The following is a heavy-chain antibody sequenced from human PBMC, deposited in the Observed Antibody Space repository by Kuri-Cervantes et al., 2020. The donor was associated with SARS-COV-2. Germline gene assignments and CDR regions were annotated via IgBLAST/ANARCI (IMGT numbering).Heavy chain of an antibody. J-gene: IGHJ6*03. V-gene: IGHV3-11*01. D-gene: IGHD2-2*01. CDR3: AKDGIVVVPAAKEGYYYYYMDV. CDR1: GFTFSDYY. CDR2: ISSSGSTI. Sequence: GGSLRLSCAASGFTFSDYYMSWIRQAPGKGLEWVSYISSSGSTIYYADSVRGRFTIPRDNAKNSLYLLMNSLRAEDMALYYCAKDGIVVVPAAKEGYYYYYMDVWGKGTTVTVSS.